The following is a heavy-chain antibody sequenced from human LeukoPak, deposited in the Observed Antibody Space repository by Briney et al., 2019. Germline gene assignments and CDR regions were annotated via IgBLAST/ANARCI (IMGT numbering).Heavy chain of an antibody. CDR2: INPNSGGT. CDR3: ARDILRRGYYDSYGMDV. CDR1: GYTFTGYY. J-gene: IGHJ6*02. Sequence: ASVKVSCKASGYTFTGYYMHWVRQAPGPGLEWMGWINPNSGGTNYAQKFQGWVTMTRDTSISTAYMELSRLRSDDTAVYYCARDILRRGYYDSYGMDVWGQGTTVTVSS. D-gene: IGHD3-22*01. V-gene: IGHV1-2*04.